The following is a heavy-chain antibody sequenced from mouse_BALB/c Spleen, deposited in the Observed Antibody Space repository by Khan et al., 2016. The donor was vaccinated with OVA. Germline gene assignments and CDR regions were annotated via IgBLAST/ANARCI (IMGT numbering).Heavy chain of an antibody. J-gene: IGHJ2*01. D-gene: IGHD1-2*01. CDR3: ARTAKRKD. CDR2: ISYSGST. Sequence: EVQLLESGPGLVKPSQSLSLTCTVAGYLITSGYGWNWIRQFPGNKLDRMGYISYSGSTNYNPSLKSRISFTRETSTNPSFLQLNSVTPEDTATSCRARTAKRKDWGPGTTLTVSS. V-gene: IGHV3-2*02. CDR1: GYLITSGYG.